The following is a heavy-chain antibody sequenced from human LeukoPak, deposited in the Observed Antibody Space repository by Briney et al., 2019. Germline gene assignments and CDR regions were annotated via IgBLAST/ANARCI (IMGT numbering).Heavy chain of an antibody. Sequence: GGSLRLSCAASGFTFSSYGMNWVRQAPGKGLEWVSAISGSGGSTYYADSVKGRFTISRDNSKNTLYLQMNSLRAEDTAVYYCARRAGGYSHPYDYWGQGILVTVSS. CDR3: ARRAGGYSHPYDY. D-gene: IGHD4-23*01. CDR1: GFTFSSYG. CDR2: ISGSGGST. J-gene: IGHJ4*02. V-gene: IGHV3-23*01.